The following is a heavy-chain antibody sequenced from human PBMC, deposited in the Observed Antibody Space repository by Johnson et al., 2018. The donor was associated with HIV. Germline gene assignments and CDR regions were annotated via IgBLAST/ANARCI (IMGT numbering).Heavy chain of an antibody. CDR3: SKDGAMAFDI. J-gene: IGHJ3*02. CDR1: GFTFSTYA. CDR2: ISYDGSNK. D-gene: IGHD5-18*01. V-gene: IGHV3-30*04. Sequence: QVQLVESGGGVVQPGRSLRLSCAASGFTFSTYAMHWVRQAPGKGLEWVAAISYDGSNKYYVDSVKGRFTISRDKSKNTLYLQMNSLRAEDTAVYYCSKDGAMAFDIWCQGTLVTVSS.